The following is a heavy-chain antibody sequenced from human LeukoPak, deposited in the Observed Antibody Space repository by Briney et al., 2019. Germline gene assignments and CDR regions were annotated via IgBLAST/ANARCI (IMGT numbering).Heavy chain of an antibody. CDR1: GFTFSGYC. J-gene: IGHJ4*02. CDR2: VNQDGNNK. CDR3: ARILGADEGAGY. D-gene: IGHD1-26*01. Sequence: GGSLRLSCAASGFTFSGYCMNWVRQAPGKGLEWVSNVNQDGNNKNYVESVKGRFTISRDNAKKSLYLQMNGLRAEDTAVYYCARILGADEGAGYWGRGTLVSVCS. V-gene: IGHV3-7*01.